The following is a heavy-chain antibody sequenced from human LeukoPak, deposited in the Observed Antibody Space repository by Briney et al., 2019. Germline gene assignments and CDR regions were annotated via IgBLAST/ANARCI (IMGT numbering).Heavy chain of an antibody. CDR1: GGSFSGYY. CDR2: INHSGST. V-gene: IGHV4-34*01. CDR3: AQSSGWYSLDP. J-gene: IGHJ5*02. Sequence: SETLSLTCAVYGGSFSGYYWSWIRQPPGKGLEWIGEINHSGSTNYNPSLKSRVTISVDTSKNQFSLKLSSVTAADTAVYYCAQSSGWYSLDPWGQGTLVTVSS. D-gene: IGHD6-19*01.